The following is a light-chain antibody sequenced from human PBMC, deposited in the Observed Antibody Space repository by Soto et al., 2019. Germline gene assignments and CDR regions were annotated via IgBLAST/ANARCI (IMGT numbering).Light chain of an antibody. CDR3: QQYSTWPPEGT. J-gene: IGKJ1*01. V-gene: IGKV3-15*01. CDR1: QSVSSK. CDR2: EAS. Sequence: EIVMTQSPATLSASPGERATLSCRASQSVSSKLAWYQHKPGQAPRLVIYEASTRATGSPAKFSGSGSGTEFTLTISSLQSEAFAVYYCQQYSTWPPEGTFGQGTTVEIK.